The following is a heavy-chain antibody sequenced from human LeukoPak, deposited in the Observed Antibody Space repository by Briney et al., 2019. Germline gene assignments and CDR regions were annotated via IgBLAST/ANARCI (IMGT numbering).Heavy chain of an antibody. CDR1: GFTFSSYA. Sequence: GRSLRLSCAASGFTFSSYAMSWVRQAPGKGLEWVSAISGSGGSTYYADSVKGRFTISRDKSKNTLYLQMNSLRAEDTAVYYCAKSAHYYDSSGYPDYWGQGTLVTVSS. D-gene: IGHD3-22*01. J-gene: IGHJ4*02. V-gene: IGHV3-23*01. CDR3: AKSAHYYDSSGYPDY. CDR2: ISGSGGST.